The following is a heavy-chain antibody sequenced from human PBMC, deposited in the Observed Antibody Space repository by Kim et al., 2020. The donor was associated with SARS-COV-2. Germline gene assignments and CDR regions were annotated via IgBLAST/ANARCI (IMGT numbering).Heavy chain of an antibody. CDR2: ISAYNGNT. CDR1: GYTFTSYG. D-gene: IGHD3-22*01. J-gene: IGHJ4*02. Sequence: ASVKVSCKASGYTFTSYGISWVRQAPGQGLEWMGWISAYNGNTNYAQKLQGRVTMTTDTSTSTAYMELRSLRSDDTAVYYCARDHSRGPIQYVVFDYWGQGTLVTVSS. CDR3: ARDHSRGPIQYVVFDY. V-gene: IGHV1-18*04.